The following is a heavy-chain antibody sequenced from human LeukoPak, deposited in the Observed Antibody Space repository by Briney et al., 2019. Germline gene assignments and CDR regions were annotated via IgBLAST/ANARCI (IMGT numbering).Heavy chain of an antibody. Sequence: VASVKVSCKAPGYTFTSYYMHWVRQAPGQGLEWMGIINPNGGSTTYAQKFQGRVTMSRDTSTSTVYMELSSLRSEDTAVYYCARDPSTPQSWDLRYYGMDVWGQGTTVTVSS. V-gene: IGHV1-46*01. CDR3: ARDPSTPQSWDLRYYGMDV. CDR2: INPNGGST. J-gene: IGHJ6*02. CDR1: GYTFTSYY. D-gene: IGHD1-26*01.